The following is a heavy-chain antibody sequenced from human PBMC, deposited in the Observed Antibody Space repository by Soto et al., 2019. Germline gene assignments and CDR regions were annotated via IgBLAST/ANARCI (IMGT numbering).Heavy chain of an antibody. V-gene: IGHV1-18*04. Sequence: ASVKVSCKASGYNFMPYGVNWVRQAPGQGLEWMGWISPWKGNTNYAQSFQGRVTMTTDTSTSTAYMELRSLTSDDTAVYYCARDLDPSGSYYTDYWGPGTLVTSPQ. D-gene: IGHD3-10*01. CDR2: ISPWKGNT. CDR3: ARDLDPSGSYYTDY. J-gene: IGHJ4*02. CDR1: GYNFMPYG.